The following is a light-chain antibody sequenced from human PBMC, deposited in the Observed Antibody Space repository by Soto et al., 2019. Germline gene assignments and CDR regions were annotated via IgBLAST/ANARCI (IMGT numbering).Light chain of an antibody. V-gene: IGKV1-9*01. CDR1: QGISSY. CDR2: AAS. CDR3: QHLNSYPLT. Sequence: DIQLTQSPSFLSASVGDRVTITCRASQGISSYLAWYQQKPGKAPKLLIYAASTLQSGVPSRFSGSRSCTKFTPTISSLQHEDFATYYCQHLNSYPLTFGGGTKVEIK. J-gene: IGKJ4*01.